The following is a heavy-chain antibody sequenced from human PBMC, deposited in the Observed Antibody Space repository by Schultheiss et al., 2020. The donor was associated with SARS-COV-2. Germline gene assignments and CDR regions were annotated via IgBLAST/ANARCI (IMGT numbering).Heavy chain of an antibody. V-gene: IGHV3-30-3*01. CDR1: GFTFSSYA. D-gene: IGHD6-6*01. J-gene: IGHJ4*02. CDR3: ARTWTQLVGPAY. CDR2: ISYDGSNK. Sequence: GGSLRLSCAASGFTFSSYAMHWVRQAPGKGLEWVAVISYDGSNKYYADSVKGRFTISRDNSKNTLYLQMNSLRAEDTAVYYCARTWTQLVGPAYWGQGTRVTVSS.